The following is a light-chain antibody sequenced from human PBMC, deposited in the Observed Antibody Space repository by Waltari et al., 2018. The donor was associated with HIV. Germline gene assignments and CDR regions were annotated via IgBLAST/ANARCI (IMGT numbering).Light chain of an antibody. CDR3: QQYYSTLFT. Sequence: DIVMTQSPDSLAVSLGERATINCKSSQSVLYSSNNKNYLAWYQQKPGQPPKLLIYWASTRESGVLDRFSGSGSGTDFTLTISSLQAEDVAVYYCQQYYSTLFTFGPGTKVDIK. CDR1: QSVLYSSNNKNY. J-gene: IGKJ3*01. CDR2: WAS. V-gene: IGKV4-1*01.